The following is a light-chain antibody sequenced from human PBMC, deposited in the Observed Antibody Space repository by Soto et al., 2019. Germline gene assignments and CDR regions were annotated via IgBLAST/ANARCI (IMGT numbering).Light chain of an antibody. J-gene: IGKJ4*01. CDR2: DAS. CDR1: QSISSN. Sequence: ETVMPQSPATLSVSPVEGSTVCCRASQSISSNLAWFQQKPGQAPRLLIYDASTMATGFPARFSGSGSGTEFTLTISSLQSEDFAVYYCQQYNNWPLTFGGGTKVDIK. V-gene: IGKV3-15*01. CDR3: QQYNNWPLT.